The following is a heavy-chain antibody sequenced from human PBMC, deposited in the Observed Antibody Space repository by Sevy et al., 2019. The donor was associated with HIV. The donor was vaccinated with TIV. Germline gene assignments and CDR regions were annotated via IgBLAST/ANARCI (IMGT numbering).Heavy chain of an antibody. D-gene: IGHD6-13*01. CDR3: ARVRVVAADYYFDY. J-gene: IGHJ4*02. Sequence: GGSLRLSCAASGFSFSDYYMTWIRQAPGKGLEWVSYISSGSRYTNYADSVEGRFAISRDNAENSLYLQMSSLRAEDTAVYYCARVRVVAADYYFDYWGQGTLVTVSS. CDR2: ISSGSRYT. CDR1: GFSFSDYY. V-gene: IGHV3-11*06.